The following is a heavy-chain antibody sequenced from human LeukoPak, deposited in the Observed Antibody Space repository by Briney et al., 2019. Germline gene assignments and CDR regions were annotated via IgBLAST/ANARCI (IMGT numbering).Heavy chain of an antibody. CDR2: INHSGST. CDR3: ARAGTEHYDFWSGYYRDYYGMDV. CDR1: GGSFSGYY. Sequence: PSETLSLTCAVYGGSFSGYYWSWIRQPPGKGLEWIGEINHSGSTNYNPSLKSRVTISVDTSKNQFSLKLSSVTAADTAVYYCARAGTEHYDFWSGYYRDYYGMDVWGQGTTVTVSS. D-gene: IGHD3-3*01. V-gene: IGHV4-34*01. J-gene: IGHJ6*02.